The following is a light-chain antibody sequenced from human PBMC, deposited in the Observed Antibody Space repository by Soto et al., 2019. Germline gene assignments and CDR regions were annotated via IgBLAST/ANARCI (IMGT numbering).Light chain of an antibody. J-gene: IGLJ3*02. CDR3: QTWGTGDWV. V-gene: IGLV4-69*01. Sequence: QLVLTQSPSASASPGASVKFTCTLTSGYSTYAIAWHQQQPEMGPRYLMKVNSDGSHSKGDGIPDRFSGSSSGAERYLTISSLLSEDEADYYCQTWGTGDWVFGGGTKLTVL. CDR1: SGYSTYA. CDR2: VNSDGSH.